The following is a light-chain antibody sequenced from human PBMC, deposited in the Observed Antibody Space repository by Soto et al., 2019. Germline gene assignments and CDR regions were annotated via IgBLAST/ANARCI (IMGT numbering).Light chain of an antibody. J-gene: IGKJ1*01. V-gene: IGKV3-20*01. CDR1: QSVSSNY. CDR2: DAS. CDR3: QQYSSSRT. Sequence: EIVLTQSPGTLSLSPGERATLSFRASQSVSSNYLAWYQQKPGQAPRLLMYDASSRATGIPDRFSGSGSGTDFTLTISRLEPEDFAVYYCQQYSSSRTFGQGTKVDIK.